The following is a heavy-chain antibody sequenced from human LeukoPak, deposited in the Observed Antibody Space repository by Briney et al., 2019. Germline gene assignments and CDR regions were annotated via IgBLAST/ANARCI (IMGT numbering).Heavy chain of an antibody. J-gene: IGHJ4*02. CDR2: ISAYNGNT. CDR1: CFNFTNYG. V-gene: IGHV1-18*01. Sequence: AFVAVPFKASCFNFTNYGIRRVRPAPGQGLEWMGWISAYNGNTNYAQNLQGRVTMTTDTSTRTAYMELKSLRSDDTAVYYCARTGSYYREFDYWGQGTLVTASS. CDR3: ARTGSYYREFDY. D-gene: IGHD1-26*01.